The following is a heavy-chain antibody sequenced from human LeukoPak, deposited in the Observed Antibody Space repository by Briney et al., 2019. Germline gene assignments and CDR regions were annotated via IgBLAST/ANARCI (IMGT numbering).Heavy chain of an antibody. D-gene: IGHD3-10*01. J-gene: IGHJ4*02. Sequence: PGGSLRLSCAASGFFLTSSGMNWVRQAPGKGLEWVTFIGSDGSKQYYADSVKGRFSISRDNSRNTVSLQMNSLRLEDTAVYYCATDGSGTSFPYYFESWGQGTLVTVSS. CDR2: IGSDGSKQ. CDR3: ATDGSGTSFPYYFES. V-gene: IGHV3-30*02. CDR1: GFFLTSSG.